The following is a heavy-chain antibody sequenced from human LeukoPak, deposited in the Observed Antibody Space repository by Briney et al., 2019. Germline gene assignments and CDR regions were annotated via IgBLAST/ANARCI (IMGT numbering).Heavy chain of an antibody. CDR3: ARDLGMTDGDYVSYFDY. J-gene: IGHJ4*02. V-gene: IGHV3-48*03. Sequence: GGSLRLSCAASGFTLGNYAMNWVRQAPGKGLEWVSYISSSGSIIYYADSVKGRFTISRDNAKNSLYLQMNSLRAEDTALYYCARDLGMTDGDYVSYFDYWGQGTLVTVSS. CDR1: GFTLGNYA. D-gene: IGHD4-17*01. CDR2: ISSSGSII.